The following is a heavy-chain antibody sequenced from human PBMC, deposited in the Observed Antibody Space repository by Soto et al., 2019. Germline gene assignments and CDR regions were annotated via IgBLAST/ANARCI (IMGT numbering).Heavy chain of an antibody. CDR1: GYSFTNND. CDR3: ARMATFGSLNWFDP. Sequence: ASVKVSCKASGYSFTNNDVSWVRQATGQGLEWMGWMNPGSGDTGYAQKFQGRVTMTRDISIATAYMELSSLRSDDAAIYYCARMATFGSLNWFDPWGQGTLVTVSS. V-gene: IGHV1-8*01. D-gene: IGHD3-16*01. J-gene: IGHJ5*02. CDR2: MNPGSGDT.